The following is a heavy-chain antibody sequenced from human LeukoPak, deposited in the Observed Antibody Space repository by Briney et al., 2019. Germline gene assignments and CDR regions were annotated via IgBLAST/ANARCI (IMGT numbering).Heavy chain of an antibody. D-gene: IGHD3-22*01. CDR1: GYTFTSYY. CDR3: ARDLRPSYDSSGYYYPGGY. V-gene: IGHV1-46*01. CDR2: INPSGGST. Sequence: ASVKVSCKASGYTFTSYYIHWVRQAPGQGLEWMAIINPSGGSTRYAQKFQGRVTMTRDTSTSTVYMELSSLRSEDTAVYYCARDLRPSYDSSGYYYPGGYWGQGTLVTVSS. J-gene: IGHJ4*02.